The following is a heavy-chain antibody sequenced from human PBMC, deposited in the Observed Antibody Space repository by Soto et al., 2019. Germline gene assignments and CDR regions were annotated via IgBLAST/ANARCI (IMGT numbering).Heavy chain of an antibody. CDR2: IYPSGNT. CDR3: ATAYDSSGHSHALDY. D-gene: IGHD3-22*01. V-gene: IGHV4-31*11. CDR1: GDSVRSGPYY. J-gene: IGHJ4*03. Sequence: QVQLQESGPGLVKTSQTLSLSCAVSGDSVRSGPYYWTWIRQHPGKGLAWIGYIYPSGNTYYNPYLKSRLTISMDTSNNQCSLKLTAVTAADTAVYYCATAYDSSGHSHALDYWCQGTLVTVSS.